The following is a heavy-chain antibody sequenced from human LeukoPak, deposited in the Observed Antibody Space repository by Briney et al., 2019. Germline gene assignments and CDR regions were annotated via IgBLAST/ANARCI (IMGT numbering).Heavy chain of an antibody. J-gene: IGHJ4*02. CDR1: GGSISSYY. CDR3: AKDRPLRSGPSY. V-gene: IGHV4-59*12. CDR2: IYYSGST. Sequence: PSETLSLTCTVSGGSISSYYWGWIRQPPGKGLEWIGYIYYSGSTNYNPSLKSRVTISVDTSKNQFSLKLSSVTAADTAVYYCAKDRPLRSGPSYWGQGTLVTVSS. D-gene: IGHD6-19*01.